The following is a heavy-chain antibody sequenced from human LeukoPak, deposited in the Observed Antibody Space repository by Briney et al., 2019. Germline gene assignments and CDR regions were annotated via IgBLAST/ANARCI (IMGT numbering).Heavy chain of an antibody. D-gene: IGHD3-16*02. V-gene: IGHV6-1*01. J-gene: IGHJ4*02. CDR3: ARDPGPHYDYIWGSYRYPAHFDY. CDR2: TYYRSKWYN. CDR1: GDSVSINSAA. Sequence: SQTLSLTRAISGDSVSINSAAWNWIRQSPSRGFEWLGRTYYRSKWYNHYAVSVKSRITINPDTSKNQFSLQPNSVTPEDTAVYYCARDPGPHYDYIWGSYRYPAHFDYWGQGTLVTVSS.